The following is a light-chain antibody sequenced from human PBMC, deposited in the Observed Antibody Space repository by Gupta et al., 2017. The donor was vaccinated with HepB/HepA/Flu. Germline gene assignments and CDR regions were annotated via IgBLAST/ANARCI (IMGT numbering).Light chain of an antibody. CDR2: SNN. Sequence: SVLTQPPSASGTPGPRVTISCSGSSSNIGSNTVNWYQQLPGTAPNLLIYSNNRRPSGVPDRFSGSKSGTSAALAISGLQAEDEADYYCAAGDDSRNGYVFGTGTKVTVL. CDR3: AAGDDSRNGYV. J-gene: IGLJ1*01. V-gene: IGLV1-44*01. CDR1: SSNIGSNT.